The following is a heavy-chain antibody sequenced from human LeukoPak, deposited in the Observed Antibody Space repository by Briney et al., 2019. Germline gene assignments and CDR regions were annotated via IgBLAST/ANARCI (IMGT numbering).Heavy chain of an antibody. V-gene: IGHV3-7*05. CDR3: ARDQYYYDSSGYYSRHFDY. CDR2: IKEDGSEK. J-gene: IGHJ4*02. Sequence: GGSLRLSCAASGFTFSDYWMSWVRQAPGKGLEWVANIKEDGSEKYYVDSMKGRFTISRDNAKNSLYMQMDSLRAEDTAVYYCARDQYYYDSSGYYSRHFDYWGQGTLVTVSS. D-gene: IGHD3-22*01. CDR1: GFTFSDYW.